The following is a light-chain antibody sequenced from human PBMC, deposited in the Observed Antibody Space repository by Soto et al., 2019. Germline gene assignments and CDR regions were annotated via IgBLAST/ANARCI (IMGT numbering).Light chain of an antibody. J-gene: IGKJ1*01. CDR2: GAS. Sequence: EIVLTQSPGTLSLSPGDRAILSCRASQSVPSNLIAWYQQRSGQAPRPLMFGASIRAAGVPDRFSGSGSGTDFTLTISRLEPEDFAVYHCQQYGSSTTFGQGTKVEI. CDR1: QSVPSNL. CDR3: QQYGSSTT. V-gene: IGKV3-20*01.